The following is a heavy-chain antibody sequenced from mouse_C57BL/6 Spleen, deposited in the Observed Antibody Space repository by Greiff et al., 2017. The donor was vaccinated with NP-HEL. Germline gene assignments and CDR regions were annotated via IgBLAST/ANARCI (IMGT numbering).Heavy chain of an antibody. Sequence: VQLQQPGAELVRPGSSVKLSCKASGYTFTSYWMDWVKQRPGQGLEWIGNIYPSDSETHYNQKFKDKATLTVDKSSSTAYMQLSSLTSEDSAVYYCASPSYYSNSYWYFDVWGTGTTVTVSS. D-gene: IGHD2-5*01. CDR2: IYPSDSET. CDR3: ASPSYYSNSYWYFDV. V-gene: IGHV1-61*01. J-gene: IGHJ1*03. CDR1: GYTFTSYW.